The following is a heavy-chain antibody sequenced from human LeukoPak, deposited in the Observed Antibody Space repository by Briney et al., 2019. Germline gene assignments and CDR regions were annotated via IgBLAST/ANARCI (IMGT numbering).Heavy chain of an antibody. D-gene: IGHD3-10*01. CDR1: GYTFTGYY. J-gene: IGHJ4*02. V-gene: IGHV1-2*02. Sequence: GASVKVSCKASGYTFTGYYIHWVRQAPGQGLEWMGWINPDNGVTNYAQKFQGRVTMTRDTSISTAYMELSRLRSDDTAVYYCARDRRYYGSGSYPYWGQGTLVTVSS. CDR3: ARDRRYYGSGSYPY. CDR2: INPDNGVT.